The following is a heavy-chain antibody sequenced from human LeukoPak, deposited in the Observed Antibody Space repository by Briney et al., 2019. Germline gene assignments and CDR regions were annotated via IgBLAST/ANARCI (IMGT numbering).Heavy chain of an antibody. D-gene: IGHD3-10*01. V-gene: IGHV4-38-2*02. J-gene: IGHJ5*02. CDR2: IYHSGST. CDR1: GYSISSGYY. CDR3: ARDLELLWFGELFGRTWFDP. Sequence: TSETLSLTCTVSGYSISSGYYWGWIRQPPGKGLEWIGRIYHSGSTYYNPSLKSRVTISVDTSKNHFSLKLSSVTAAHTAAYYCARDLELLWFGELFGRTWFDPWGQGTLVTVSS.